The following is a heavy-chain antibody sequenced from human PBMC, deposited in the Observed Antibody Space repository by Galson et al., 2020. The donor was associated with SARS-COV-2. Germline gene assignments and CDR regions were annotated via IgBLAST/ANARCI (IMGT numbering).Heavy chain of an antibody. Sequence: SQTLSLTCAVYGGSFNDYYWSWIRQPPGKGLEWIGGITHSGSSDYNPSLGGRATISVDTSKNQFSLRLNSVTAADTSVYYCARAPAFQDLLLFKVYWLSDVSGNWFDPWGQGTLVTVSS. CDR1: GGSFNDYY. V-gene: IGHV4-34*01. D-gene: IGHD2-15*01. J-gene: IGHJ5*02. CDR3: ARAPAFQDLLLFKVYWLSDVSGNWFDP. CDR2: ITHSGSS.